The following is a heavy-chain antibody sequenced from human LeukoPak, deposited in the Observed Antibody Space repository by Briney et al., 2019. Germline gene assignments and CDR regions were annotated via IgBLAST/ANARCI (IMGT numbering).Heavy chain of an antibody. CDR1: GFTFSSYS. V-gene: IGHV3-7*04. CDR2: IKSDASET. CDR3: ARNSRYCFDI. J-gene: IGHJ3*02. D-gene: IGHD4-11*01. Sequence: PGGSLRLSCAASGFTFSSYSMNWVRQAPGKGLEWVAHIKSDASETYYVDSVKGRFTISRDNAKNSLYLPMNSLRAEDTAVYYWARNSRYCFDIWGQGTMVTVSS.